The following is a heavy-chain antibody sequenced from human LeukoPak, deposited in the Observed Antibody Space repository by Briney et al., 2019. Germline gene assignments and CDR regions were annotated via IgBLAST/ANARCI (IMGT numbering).Heavy chain of an antibody. CDR1: GFTFSSYA. CDR2: ISGSGGST. Sequence: GGSLRLSCAASGFTFSSYAMSWVRQAPGKGLEWVSAISGSGGSTYYADSVKGRFTISRDNSKNTLYLRMNSLRAEDTAVYYCAPFTMVRGAAFDYWGQGTLVTVSS. V-gene: IGHV3-23*01. D-gene: IGHD3-10*01. CDR3: APFTMVRGAAFDY. J-gene: IGHJ4*02.